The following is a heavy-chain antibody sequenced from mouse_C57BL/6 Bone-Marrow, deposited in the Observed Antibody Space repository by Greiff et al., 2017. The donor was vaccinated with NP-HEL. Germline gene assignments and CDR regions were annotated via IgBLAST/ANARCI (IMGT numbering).Heavy chain of an antibody. V-gene: IGHV2-9-1*01. CDR2: IWTGGGT. J-gene: IGHJ4*01. D-gene: IGHD2-4*01. Sequence: VHLVESGPGLVAPSQSLSITCTVSGFSLTSYAISWVRQPPGKGLEWLGVIWTGGGTNYTSALKSRLSISKDNSKSQVFLKMNSLQTDDTARYYCAREDDYDYYAMDYWGQGTSVTVSS. CDR1: GFSLTSYA. CDR3: AREDDYDYYAMDY.